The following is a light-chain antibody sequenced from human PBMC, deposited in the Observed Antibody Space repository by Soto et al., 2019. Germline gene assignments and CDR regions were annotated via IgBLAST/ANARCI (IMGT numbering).Light chain of an antibody. CDR1: QGISSY. J-gene: IGKJ4*01. V-gene: IGKV1-9*01. CDR3: QQLNSYPLS. Sequence: DIQLTQYPSFLSASVGDRVTITCRANQGISSYLAWYQQKPGKAPKLLISDASTLESGVPSRFSGSGSGTEFTLTISSLQPEDFASYYCQQLNSYPLSFGGGTQVDIK. CDR2: DAS.